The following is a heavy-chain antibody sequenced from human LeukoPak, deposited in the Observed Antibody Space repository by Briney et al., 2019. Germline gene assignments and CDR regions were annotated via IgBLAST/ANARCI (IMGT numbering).Heavy chain of an antibody. J-gene: IGHJ4*02. CDR1: GGSISSYY. CDR3: RRHTRWLPFDY. CDR2: IYYSGST. Sequence: PSETLSLTCTVSGGSISSYYWSWIRQPPGKGLGWIGYIYYSGSTNYNPSLKSRVTISVDTSKNQFSLKLSSVAAADTAVSCRRRHTRWLPFDYWGQGTLVTVSS. D-gene: IGHD5-24*01. V-gene: IGHV4-59*08.